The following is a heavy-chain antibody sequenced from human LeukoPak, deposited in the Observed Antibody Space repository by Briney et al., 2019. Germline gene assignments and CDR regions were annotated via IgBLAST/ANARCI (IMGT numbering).Heavy chain of an antibody. Sequence: SVKVSSKASGYTFTGYYMHWVRQAPGQGLEWMGRINPNSGGTNYAQKFQGRVTMTRDTSISTAYMELSRLRSDDTAVYYCASLRDGYNFDYYYMDVWGKGTTVTVSS. J-gene: IGHJ6*03. V-gene: IGHV1-2*06. CDR1: GYTFTGYY. CDR2: INPNSGGT. CDR3: ASLRDGYNFDYYYMDV. D-gene: IGHD5-24*01.